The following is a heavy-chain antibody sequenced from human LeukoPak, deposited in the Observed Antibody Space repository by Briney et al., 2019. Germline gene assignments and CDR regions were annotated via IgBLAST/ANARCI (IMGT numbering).Heavy chain of an antibody. Sequence: GGSLRLSCAASGFTFSSYWMHWVRQAPGKGLVWVSRINSDGSSTSYADSVKGRFTISRDNAKNTLYLQMNSLRAEDAAVYFCAKAPATSCRGAYCYPFDSWGQGTLVTVSS. V-gene: IGHV3-74*01. CDR2: INSDGSST. D-gene: IGHD2-21*01. CDR1: GFTFSSYW. J-gene: IGHJ4*02. CDR3: AKAPATSCRGAYCYPFDS.